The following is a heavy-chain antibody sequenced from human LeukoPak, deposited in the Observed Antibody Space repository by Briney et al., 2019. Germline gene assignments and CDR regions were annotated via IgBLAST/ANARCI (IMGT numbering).Heavy chain of an antibody. D-gene: IGHD2-15*01. CDR2: LSGGGGST. CDR3: AKERCSGGTCYSDY. CDR1: GFTFTNNG. Sequence: PGGTLRLSCAASGFTFTNNGMNWVRQAPGKGLEWVSTLSGGGGSTYYADSVKGRFTISRDNSKNRLYLQMNNLRAEDTAIYYCAKERCSGGTCYSDYWGQGTLVTVSS. J-gene: IGHJ4*02. V-gene: IGHV3-23*01.